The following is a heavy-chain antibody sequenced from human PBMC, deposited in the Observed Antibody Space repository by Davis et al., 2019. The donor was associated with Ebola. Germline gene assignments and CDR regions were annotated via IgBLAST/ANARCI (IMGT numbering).Heavy chain of an antibody. CDR3: ARDSNYDLGDLLYYCGMDV. CDR2: IYYSGST. J-gene: IGHJ6*02. Sequence: GSLRLSCAVYGGSFSGYYWSWIRQPPGKGLEWIGSIYYSGSTNYNPSLKSRVTISVDKSKNQFSLKLSSVTAADTAVYYCARDSNYDLGDLLYYCGMDVWGQGTTVTVSS. CDR1: GGSFSGYY. D-gene: IGHD4-11*01. V-gene: IGHV4-34*01.